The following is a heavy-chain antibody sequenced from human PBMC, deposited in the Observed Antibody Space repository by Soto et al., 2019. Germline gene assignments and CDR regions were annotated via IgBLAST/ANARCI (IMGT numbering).Heavy chain of an antibody. CDR3: GHLKTDTEVTPAPPLFDS. CDR1: GFSISSDSY. V-gene: IGHV4-38-2*01. J-gene: IGHJ4*02. CDR2: LSHSGRT. D-gene: IGHD2-2*01. Sequence: SEPLSLTCAVSGFSISSDSYWGWMRQSPGKGLEWIGTLSHSGRTFYNPSLKSRVTISADTTKNQFSLSLTSVTAADTAVYYCGHLKTDTEVTPAPPLFDSWGQGTLVTVSA.